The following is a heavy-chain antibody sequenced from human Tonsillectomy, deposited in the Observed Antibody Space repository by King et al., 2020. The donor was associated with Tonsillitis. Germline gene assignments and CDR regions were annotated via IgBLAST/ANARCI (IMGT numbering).Heavy chain of an antibody. CDR2: IYYSGST. V-gene: IGHV4-31*03. CDR1: GGSISGGGYY. J-gene: IGHJ4*02. Sequence: VQLQESGPGLVKPSQTLSLTCTVSGGSISGGGYYWSWIRQHPGKGLEWIGYIYYSGSTYYNPSLKSRVTISVDTSKNQFSLKLSSVTAADTAVYYCARSRLSRRFGELLSHSDYWGQGTLVTVSS. D-gene: IGHD3-10*01. CDR3: ARSRLSRRFGELLSHSDY.